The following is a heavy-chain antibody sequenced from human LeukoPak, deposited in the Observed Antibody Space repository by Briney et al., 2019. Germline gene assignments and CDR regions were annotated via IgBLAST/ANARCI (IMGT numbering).Heavy chain of an antibody. J-gene: IGHJ5*02. D-gene: IGHD3/OR15-3a*01. CDR2: IIPIFGAA. CDR3: ATSPGFMIFGAAFFS. V-gene: IGHV1-69*13. Sequence: ASVKVSCKASGGTFTNHTFNWVRQAPGQGLEWMGRIIPIFGAANYAQKFQGRIAITADESRGTAYLDLSSLKSGDTAMYYCATSPGFMIFGAAFFSWGQGTLVTVSS. CDR1: GGTFTNHT.